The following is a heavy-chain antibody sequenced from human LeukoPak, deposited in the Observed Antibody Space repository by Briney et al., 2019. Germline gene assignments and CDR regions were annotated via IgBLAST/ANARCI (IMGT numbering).Heavy chain of an antibody. CDR2: IYVGGST. D-gene: IGHD4-23*01. J-gene: IGHJ6*02. Sequence: PSETLSLTCTVSDGSISYYYWSWVRQPAGKGLEWIGRIYVGGSTNYSPSLKSRVSMSLDKSKNQLSLKLISVSAADTAVYYCARWHMNSQDVWGRGTAVTVS. V-gene: IGHV4-4*07. CDR1: DGSISYYY. CDR3: ARWHMNSQDV.